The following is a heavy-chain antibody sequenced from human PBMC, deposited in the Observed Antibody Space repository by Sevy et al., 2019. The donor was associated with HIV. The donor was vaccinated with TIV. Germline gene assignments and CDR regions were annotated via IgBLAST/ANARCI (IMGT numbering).Heavy chain of an antibody. V-gene: IGHV3-21*01. J-gene: IGHJ6*02. CDR3: ARDRGGAYCGGDCYSYYYYGMDV. Sequence: WGSLRLSCAASGFTFSSYSMNWVRQAPGKGLEWVSSISSSSSYIYYADSVKGRFTISRDNAKNSLYLQMNSLRAEDTAVYYCARDRGGAYCGGDCYSYYYYGMDVWGQGTTVTVSS. CDR1: GFTFSSYS. CDR2: ISSSSSYI. D-gene: IGHD2-21*02.